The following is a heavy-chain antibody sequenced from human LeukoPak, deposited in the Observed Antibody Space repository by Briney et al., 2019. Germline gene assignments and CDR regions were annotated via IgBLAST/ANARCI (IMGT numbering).Heavy chain of an antibody. V-gene: IGHV3-30*04. CDR2: ISYDGTKR. CDR3: ARPEVPAAIHYFQY. J-gene: IGHJ4*02. D-gene: IGHD2-2*01. CDR1: GFTFSDFA. Sequence: GGSLRLSCAASGFTFSDFAMHWARQAPGKGLEWVAVISYDGTKRYYADSVKGRFTISRDNAKNTVFLEMNSLKSEDTALYFCARPEVPAAIHYFQYWGQGTLVTVSS.